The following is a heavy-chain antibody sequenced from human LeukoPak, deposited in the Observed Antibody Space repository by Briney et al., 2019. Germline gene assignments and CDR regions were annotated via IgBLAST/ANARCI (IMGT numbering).Heavy chain of an antibody. Sequence: GGSLRLSCAASGFTFSSYAMSWVRQAPGKGLEWVSAISGSAGVTYYADSVKGRFTISRDNSKDTLYLQMNSLRAEDTAVYYCAKDRGATVTKVDWFDPWGQGTLVTVSS. CDR3: AKDRGATVTKVDWFDP. V-gene: IGHV3-23*01. CDR1: GFTFSSYA. CDR2: ISGSAGVT. J-gene: IGHJ5*02. D-gene: IGHD4-17*01.